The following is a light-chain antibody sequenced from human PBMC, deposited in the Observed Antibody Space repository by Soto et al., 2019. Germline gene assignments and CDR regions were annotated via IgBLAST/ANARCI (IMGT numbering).Light chain of an antibody. J-gene: IGKJ4*01. CDR1: QSVNSN. V-gene: IGKV3-15*01. CDR3: KQYNEWPPLT. Sequence: EIVMTQSPATLSVSPGERATLSCRASQSVNSNLAWYRQKPGQAPRLLIYGASTRAPGIPARFSGSGSGTEFTLTTHSLQSEDLAVYYCKQYNEWPPLTFGGGTKWRSN. CDR2: GAS.